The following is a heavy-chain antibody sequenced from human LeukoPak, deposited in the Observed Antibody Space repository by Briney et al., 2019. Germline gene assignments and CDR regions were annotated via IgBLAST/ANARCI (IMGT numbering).Heavy chain of an antibody. Sequence: SETLSLTCTVSGGSISSSSYYWGWIRQPPGKGLKWIGSIYYSGSTYYNPSLKSRVTISVDTSKNQFSLKLSSVTAADTAVYYCASWVVDGWLDYWGQGTLVTVSS. CDR1: GGSISSSSYY. CDR3: ASWVVDGWLDY. D-gene: IGHD6-19*01. V-gene: IGHV4-39*01. CDR2: IYYSGST. J-gene: IGHJ4*02.